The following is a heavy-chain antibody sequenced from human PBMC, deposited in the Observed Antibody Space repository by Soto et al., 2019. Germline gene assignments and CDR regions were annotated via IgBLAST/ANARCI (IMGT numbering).Heavy chain of an antibody. CDR3: ARAYRRYVGY. J-gene: IGHJ4*02. V-gene: IGHV4-34*01. CDR2: INQSGST. CDR1: GGSFSGYY. Sequence: QVQLQQWGAGLLKPSETLSLTCAVYGGSFSGYYWSWIRQPPGKGLEWIGEINQSGSTNYNPSLKRRVTISVDTSKNQFSLKLSSVTAADTAVYYCARAYRRYVGYWGQGTLVTVSS. D-gene: IGHD1-1*01.